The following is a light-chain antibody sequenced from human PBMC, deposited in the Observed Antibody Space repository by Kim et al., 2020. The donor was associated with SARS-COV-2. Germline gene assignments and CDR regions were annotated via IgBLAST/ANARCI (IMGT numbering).Light chain of an antibody. CDR2: DAS. Sequence: PGETATLSCRAGQGVSTYLAWYQQRPGQAPRLLVYDASNRASGIPARFSGSGSGTDFTLTISSLEPDDFAIYYCQQRYSWPRTFGQGTKVEIK. CDR1: QGVSTY. V-gene: IGKV3-11*01. J-gene: IGKJ1*01. CDR3: QQRYSWPRT.